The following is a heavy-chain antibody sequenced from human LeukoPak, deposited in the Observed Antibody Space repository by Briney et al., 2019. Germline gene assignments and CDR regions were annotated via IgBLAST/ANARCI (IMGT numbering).Heavy chain of an antibody. D-gene: IGHD2-21*01. V-gene: IGHV3-7*03. CDR2: IMHDGSEI. CDR3: AKEGHTSGVYAFDI. J-gene: IGHJ3*02. CDR1: GFTFSSYW. Sequence: PGGSLRLSCAASGFTFSSYWMSWVRQAPGKGLEWVANIMHDGSEIYYLDSVKGRFTISRDNAKNSLYLQMNSLRAEDTALYYCAKEGHTSGVYAFDIWGQGTMVTVSS.